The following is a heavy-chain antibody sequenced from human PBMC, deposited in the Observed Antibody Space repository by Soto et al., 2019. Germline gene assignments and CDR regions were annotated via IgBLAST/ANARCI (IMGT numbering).Heavy chain of an antibody. CDR2: INTDGTST. J-gene: IGHJ4*02. D-gene: IGHD6-25*01. Sequence: EVQLVESGGGLVQPGGSLRLSCAASGFSFSSYWMHWVRQAPGRGLMWVSRINTDGTSTSYADSVKGRFTISRDNGKNTLYPQMNSLRAEDTAVYYCARGSGFQAGVHGYWGQGILITVSS. CDR3: ARGSGFQAGVHGY. CDR1: GFSFSSYW. V-gene: IGHV3-74*01.